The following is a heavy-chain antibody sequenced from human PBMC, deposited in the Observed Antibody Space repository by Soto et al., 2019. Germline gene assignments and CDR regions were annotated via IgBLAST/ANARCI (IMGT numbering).Heavy chain of an antibody. D-gene: IGHD3-9*01. CDR1: GFTFSHYG. V-gene: IGHV3-30*18. Sequence: XESLRLSCAASGFTFSHYGMHWVRQAPGKGLEWVAVISYDGTNKYYTDSVKGRFTISRDNSKNTLYLQMNSLRAEDTAVYYCAKDSHYDILTGYFDYWGQGTLVTVSS. CDR3: AKDSHYDILTGYFDY. CDR2: ISYDGTNK. J-gene: IGHJ4*02.